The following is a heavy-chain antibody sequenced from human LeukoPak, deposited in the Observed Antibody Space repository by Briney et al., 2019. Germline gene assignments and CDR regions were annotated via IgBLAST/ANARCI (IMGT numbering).Heavy chain of an antibody. Sequence: SETLSLTCAVYGGSFSGYYWSWIRQPPGKGLEWLGEINHSGSTNYNPSLKSRVTISVDTSKNQFSLKLSSVTAADTAVYYCASYIAAAGTGFDIWGQGTMVTVSS. V-gene: IGHV4-34*01. CDR1: GGSFSGYY. CDR2: INHSGST. J-gene: IGHJ3*02. D-gene: IGHD6-13*01. CDR3: ASYIAAAGTGFDI.